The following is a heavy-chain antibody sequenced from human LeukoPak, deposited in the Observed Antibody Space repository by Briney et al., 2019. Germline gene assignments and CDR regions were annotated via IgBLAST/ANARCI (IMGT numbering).Heavy chain of an antibody. J-gene: IGHJ4*02. D-gene: IGHD2-15*01. V-gene: IGHV4-34*01. Sequence: SETLSLTCAVYGGSFSGYYWRWIRQPPGKGLEWVGEINHSGSTNYNPSLKSRVTISVDTSKNQFSLKLSSVTAADTAVYYCARGYCSGGSCHFDYWGQGTLVTVSS. CDR3: ARGYCSGGSCHFDY. CDR1: GGSFSGYY. CDR2: INHSGST.